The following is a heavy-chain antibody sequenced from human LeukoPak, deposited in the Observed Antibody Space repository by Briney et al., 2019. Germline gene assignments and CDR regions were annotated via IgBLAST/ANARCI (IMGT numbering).Heavy chain of an antibody. CDR2: IYYSGST. Sequence: SETLSLTCTVSGGSISSGGYYWSWIRQHPGTGLEWIGYIYYSGSTYYNPSLKSRVTISVDTSKNQFSLKLSSVTAADTAVYYCARVRKWRGMIPPDYWGQGTLVTVSS. V-gene: IGHV4-31*03. CDR3: ARVRKWRGMIPPDY. CDR1: GGSISSGGYY. D-gene: IGHD3-16*01. J-gene: IGHJ4*02.